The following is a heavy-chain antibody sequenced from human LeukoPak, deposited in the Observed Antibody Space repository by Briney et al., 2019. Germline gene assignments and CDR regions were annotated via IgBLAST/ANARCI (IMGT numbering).Heavy chain of an antibody. V-gene: IGHV3-13*01. J-gene: IGHJ6*04. CDR3: ARGRQYSYGGLMDV. CDR2: IGTAGDT. Sequence: PGGSLRLSCAASGFTFSSYDMHWVRHATGKGLEWVSAIGTAGDTYYPGSVQGRFTISRENAKNSLYLQMNSLRAGDTAVYYCARGRQYSYGGLMDVWGKGPTVTVSS. CDR1: GFTFSSYD. D-gene: IGHD5-18*01.